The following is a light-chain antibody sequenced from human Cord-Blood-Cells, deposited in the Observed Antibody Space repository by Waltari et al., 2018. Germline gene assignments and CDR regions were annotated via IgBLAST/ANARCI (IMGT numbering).Light chain of an antibody. CDR3: QAWDSSTVV. V-gene: IGLV3-1*01. CDR2: QDS. J-gene: IGLJ2*01. Sequence: SYELTQPPSVSVSPGQTASITCSGDKLGDKYACWYQQKPGQSPVLVIYQDSKRPSGIPDRFSGSNSGNTATLTISRTQAMDEADYYCQAWDSSTVVFGGETKLTVL. CDR1: KLGDKY.